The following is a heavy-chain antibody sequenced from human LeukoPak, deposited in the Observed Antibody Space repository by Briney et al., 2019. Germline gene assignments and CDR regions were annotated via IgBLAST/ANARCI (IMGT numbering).Heavy chain of an antibody. J-gene: IGHJ4*02. V-gene: IGHV3-64*01. Sequence: PGGSLRLSCAASGFTFSSYAMHWVRQAPGKGLEYVSAISSNGGSTYYANSVKGRFTISRDNSKNTLYLQMGSLRAEDMAVYYCARGYGDIVVVPAAHFDYWGQGTLVTVSS. CDR3: ARGYGDIVVVPAAHFDY. CDR2: ISSNGGST. D-gene: IGHD2-2*01. CDR1: GFTFSSYA.